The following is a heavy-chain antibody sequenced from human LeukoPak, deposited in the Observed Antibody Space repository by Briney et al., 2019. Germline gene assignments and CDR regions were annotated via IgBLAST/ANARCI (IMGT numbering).Heavy chain of an antibody. Sequence: QPGGSLGLSCAASGFTFSSYAMSWVRQAPGKGLEWVSAISGSGGSTYYADSVKGRFTISRDNSKNTLYLQMNSLRAEDTAVYYCAEADTYYYDSSGPLADYWGQGTLVTVSS. V-gene: IGHV3-23*01. CDR1: GFTFSSYA. CDR3: AEADTYYYDSSGPLADY. J-gene: IGHJ4*02. D-gene: IGHD3-22*01. CDR2: ISGSGGST.